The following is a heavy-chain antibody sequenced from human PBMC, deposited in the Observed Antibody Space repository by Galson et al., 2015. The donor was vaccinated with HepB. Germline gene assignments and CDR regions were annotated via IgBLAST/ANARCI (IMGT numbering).Heavy chain of an antibody. J-gene: IGHJ4*02. CDR2: ITSKTFGGTV. CDR3: TTTGRPEAFIDY. CDR1: GFTFTDAW. V-gene: IGHV3-15*01. Sequence: SLRLSCAASGFTFTDAWVSWVRQAPGKGLEWVARITSKTFGGTVDYATPVKVRFTISRDDSKHTLSLLMHSLKTEDTAVYYCTTTGRPEAFIDYWGQGTLVTVSS. D-gene: IGHD1-14*01.